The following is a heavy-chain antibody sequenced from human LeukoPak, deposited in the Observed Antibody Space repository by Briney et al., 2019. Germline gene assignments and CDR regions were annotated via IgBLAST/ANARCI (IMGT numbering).Heavy chain of an antibody. D-gene: IGHD3-10*01. V-gene: IGHV3-74*01. J-gene: IGHJ4*02. CDR3: ARGDPTGLYDY. Sequence: GGSLRLAWAASGFTFSSYWMHWVRQAPGKGLVWVSRINSDGSSTSYADSVKGRFTISRDNAKNALYLQMNSLRAEDTAVYYCARGDPTGLYDYWGQGTLVTVSS. CDR2: INSDGSST. CDR1: GFTFSSYW.